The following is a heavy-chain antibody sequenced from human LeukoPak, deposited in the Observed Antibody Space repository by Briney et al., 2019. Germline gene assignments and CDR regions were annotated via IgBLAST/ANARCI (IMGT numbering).Heavy chain of an antibody. CDR1: GYTFTSYD. CDR2: MNPNSGNT. V-gene: IGHV1-8*01. CDR3: ASAQRGYSYGGDAFDI. J-gene: IGHJ3*02. Sequence: VASVKVSCKASGYTFTSYDINWVRQATGQGLEWMGWMNPNSGNTGYAQKFQGRVTMTRNTSISTAYMELSSLRSEDTAVYYCASAQRGYSYGGDAFDIWGQGTMVTVSS. D-gene: IGHD5-18*01.